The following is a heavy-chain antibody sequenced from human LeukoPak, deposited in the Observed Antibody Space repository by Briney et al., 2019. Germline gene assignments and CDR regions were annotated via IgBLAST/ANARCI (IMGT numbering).Heavy chain of an antibody. CDR2: INSNSGGT. V-gene: IGHV1-2*02. J-gene: IGHJ4*02. D-gene: IGHD3-22*01. CDR1: GYTFIGYY. Sequence: ASVKVSCKASGYTFIGYYMHWVRQAPGQGLEWMGWINSNSGGTNYAQKFQGRVTMTRDTSISTAYMELSRLRSDDTAVYYCARVNLYYDSSDPFDYWGQGTLVTVSP. CDR3: ARVNLYYDSSDPFDY.